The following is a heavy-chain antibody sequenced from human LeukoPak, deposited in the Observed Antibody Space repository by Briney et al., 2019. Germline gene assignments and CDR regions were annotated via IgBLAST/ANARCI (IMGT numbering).Heavy chain of an antibody. D-gene: IGHD1/OR15-1a*01. Sequence: PGRSLRLSCATSGFTFSSYAMHWVRQAPGKGLEWVALISYDGINQYYADSVKGRFIISRDNSKNTLYLQLNSLRLEDTAVYYCTRTTFGVVYYFDYWCQGTLVTVSS. V-gene: IGHV3-30*04. CDR1: GFTFSSYA. J-gene: IGHJ4*02. CDR3: TRTTFGVVYYFDY. CDR2: ISYDGINQ.